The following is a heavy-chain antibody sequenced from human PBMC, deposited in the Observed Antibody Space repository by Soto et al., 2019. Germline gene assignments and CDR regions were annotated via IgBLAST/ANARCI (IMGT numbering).Heavy chain of an antibody. V-gene: IGHV4-39*01. CDR3: VRYAALGTKWFDP. CDR2: IDYSGST. D-gene: IGHD6-13*01. CDR1: GGSISIGNYH. J-gene: IGHJ5*02. Sequence: LQLQESGPGLVKPSETLSLSCTVSGGSISIGNYHWGWIRQPPGKGLEWIGHIDYSGSTYYSPSLKSRVTISVDTSKNQFSLNLSSMAAADTAVYHCVRYAALGTKWFDPWGQGTLVTVSS.